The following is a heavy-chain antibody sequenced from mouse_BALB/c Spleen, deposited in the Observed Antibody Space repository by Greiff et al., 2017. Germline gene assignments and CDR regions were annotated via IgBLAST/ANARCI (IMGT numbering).Heavy chain of an antibody. CDR1: GFNIKDTY. Sequence: VQLQQSGAELVKPGASVKLSCTASGFNIKDTYMHWVKQRPEQGLEWIGRIDPANGNTKYDPKFQGKATITADTSSNTAYLQLSSLTSEDTAVYYCARHGYDYWYFDVWGAGTTVTVSS. D-gene: IGHD2-2*01. V-gene: IGHV14-3*02. CDR3: ARHGYDYWYFDV. CDR2: IDPANGNT. J-gene: IGHJ1*01.